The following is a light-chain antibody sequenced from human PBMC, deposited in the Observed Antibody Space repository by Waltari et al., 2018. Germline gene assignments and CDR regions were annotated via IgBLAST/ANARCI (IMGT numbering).Light chain of an antibody. J-gene: IGLJ3*02. Sequence: QSALPQPASVSGSPGQSITIPCTGTSRDVGSYDLVSWYQQHPGKVPKVMIYEGSKRPSGVSNRFSRSKSGNTASLTISGLQAEDEADYYCCSYAGSNLVFGGGTKLTVL. CDR2: EGS. V-gene: IGLV2-23*01. CDR3: CSYAGSNLV. CDR1: SRDVGSYDL.